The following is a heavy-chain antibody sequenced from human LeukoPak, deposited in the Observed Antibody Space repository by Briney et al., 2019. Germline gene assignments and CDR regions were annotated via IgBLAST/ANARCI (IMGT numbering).Heavy chain of an antibody. J-gene: IGHJ4*02. CDR1: GGSISSYY. Sequence: SETLSLTCTVSGGSISSYYWSWIRQPAGKRLQWIGYIYYSGSTNYNPSLKSRVTISVDTSKNQFSLKLSSVTATDTAVYYCARLGNRDGYNYFLDYWGQGILVTVSS. D-gene: IGHD5-24*01. V-gene: IGHV4-59*08. CDR3: ARLGNRDGYNYFLDY. CDR2: IYYSGST.